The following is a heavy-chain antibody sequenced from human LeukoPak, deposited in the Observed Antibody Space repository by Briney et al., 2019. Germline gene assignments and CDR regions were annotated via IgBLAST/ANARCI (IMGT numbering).Heavy chain of an antibody. CDR3: ARDRAGPYYMDV. Sequence: ASVKVSCKASGYTFTSYGISWVRQAPGQGLEWMGWISAYNGNTNYAQKLQGRVTMTTDRSTSTAYMELRSLRSDDTAVYYCARDRAGPYYMDVWGKGTTVTVSS. CDR2: ISAYNGNT. V-gene: IGHV1-18*01. CDR1: GYTFTSYG. J-gene: IGHJ6*03.